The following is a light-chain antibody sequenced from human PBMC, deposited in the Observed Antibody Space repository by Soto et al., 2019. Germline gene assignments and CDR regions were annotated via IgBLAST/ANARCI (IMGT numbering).Light chain of an antibody. Sequence: EIVLTQSPATLCVSAGEGATLSCRASQSVSSKLAWYQQKPGQAPRLLIHGACTRATGIQARFIVSGSGTEFALSISCLQSDEFAIYYCKQYNTWPWTFGQGTKVDIK. CDR1: QSVSSK. J-gene: IGKJ1*01. CDR2: GAC. V-gene: IGKV3-15*01. CDR3: KQYNTWPWT.